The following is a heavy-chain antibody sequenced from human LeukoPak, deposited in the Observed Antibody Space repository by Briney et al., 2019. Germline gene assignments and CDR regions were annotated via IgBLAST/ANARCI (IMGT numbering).Heavy chain of an antibody. CDR3: ARGLGTYDTSELTWPMISF. V-gene: IGHV1-8*01. Sequence: GASVKVSCKASGYTFTSYEINWVRQATGQGLEWMGWMNPNSGDTAYAQKFQGRITMTRSTSISTAYMELSSLTPEDTAVYYCARGLGTYDTSELTWPMISFWGQGTLVTVSS. CDR1: GYTFTSYE. D-gene: IGHD3-22*01. J-gene: IGHJ4*02. CDR2: MNPNSGDT.